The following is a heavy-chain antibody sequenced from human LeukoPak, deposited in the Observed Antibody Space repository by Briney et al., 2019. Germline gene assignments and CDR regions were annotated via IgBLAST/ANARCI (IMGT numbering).Heavy chain of an antibody. Sequence: ASVKVSCKASGYNVTSYAMNWVRQAPGQGLEGMGWINPNSGGTNYAQKFQGRVTMTRDTSISTAYMELSRLRSDDTAVYYCAREGLLWFVELFLYNWFDPWGQGTLVTVSS. V-gene: IGHV1-2*02. CDR3: AREGLLWFVELFLYNWFDP. CDR2: INPNSGGT. D-gene: IGHD3-10*01. CDR1: GYNVTSYA. J-gene: IGHJ5*02.